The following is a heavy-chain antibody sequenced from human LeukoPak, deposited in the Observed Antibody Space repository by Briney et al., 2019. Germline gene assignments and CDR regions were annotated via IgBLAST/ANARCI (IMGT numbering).Heavy chain of an antibody. CDR2: IYYSGST. CDR1: GGSISSGGYY. CDR3: ARRGSGSYYNWFDP. D-gene: IGHD1-26*01. J-gene: IGHJ5*02. Sequence: PSQTLSLTCTVSGGSISSGGYYWSWIRQHPGKGLEWIGSIYYSGSTYYNPSLKSRVTISVDTSKNQFSLKLSSVTAADTAVYYCARRGSGSYYNWFDPWGQGTLVTVSS. V-gene: IGHV4-39*01.